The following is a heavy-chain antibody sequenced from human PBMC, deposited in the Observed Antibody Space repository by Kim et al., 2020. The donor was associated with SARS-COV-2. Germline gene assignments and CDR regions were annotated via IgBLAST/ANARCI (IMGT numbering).Heavy chain of an antibody. CDR3: AKKFTTDDYTDYFDF. V-gene: IGHV3-23*01. D-gene: IGHD4-4*01. CDR1: GFTFSNHD. J-gene: IGHJ4*01. Sequence: GGSLRLSCAASGFTFSNHDMTWVRQAPGKGLEYVSSISGSGHYSFYADSVRGRFTISRDNSRDTLFLQMNHLRADDTALYYCAKKFTTDDYTDYFDFWGQGTLVTVSS. CDR2: ISGSGHYS.